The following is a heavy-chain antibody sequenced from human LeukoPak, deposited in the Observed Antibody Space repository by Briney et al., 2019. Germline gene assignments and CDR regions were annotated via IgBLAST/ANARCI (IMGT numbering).Heavy chain of an antibody. CDR3: ARDIYDSSGQRFDI. D-gene: IGHD3-22*01. Sequence: SETQSLTCTVSGGSISSYYWSWIRQPPGKGLEWIGYIYYSGSTNYNPSLKSRVTISVDTSKNQFSLKLSSVTAADTAVYYCARDIYDSSGQRFDIWGQGTMVTVSS. J-gene: IGHJ3*02. V-gene: IGHV4-59*01. CDR2: IYYSGST. CDR1: GGSISSYY.